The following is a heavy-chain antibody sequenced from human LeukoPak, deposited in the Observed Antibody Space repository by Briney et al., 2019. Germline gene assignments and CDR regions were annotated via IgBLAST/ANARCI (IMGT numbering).Heavy chain of an antibody. J-gene: IGHJ4*02. CDR1: GFTFSDYY. V-gene: IGHV3-11*01. Sequence: GGSLRLSCAASGFTFSDYYMSWIRQAPGKGLEWVSYISSSGSTIYYADSVKGRFTISRDNAKNSLYLQMNSLRAEDTAVYYCATVDSSGYKLYWGQGTLVTVSS. CDR2: ISSSGSTI. CDR3: ATVDSSGYKLY. D-gene: IGHD3-22*01.